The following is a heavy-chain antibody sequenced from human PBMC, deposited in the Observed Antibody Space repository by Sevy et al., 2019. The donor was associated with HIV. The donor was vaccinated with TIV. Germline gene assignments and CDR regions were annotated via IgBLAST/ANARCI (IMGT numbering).Heavy chain of an antibody. J-gene: IGHJ4*02. Sequence: GGSLRLSCSAFGFNFQTFGMHWVRQAPGKGPEWLAVISSDGINHNYAASVKGRFTIYRDNSKSLLFLQMNSLTPNDTAVYFCPKDSLRGTYIRGDFDHWGQGTLVTVSS. CDR1: GFNFQTFG. V-gene: IGHV3-30*18. D-gene: IGHD3-10*02. CDR3: PKDSLRGTYIRGDFDH. CDR2: ISSDGINH.